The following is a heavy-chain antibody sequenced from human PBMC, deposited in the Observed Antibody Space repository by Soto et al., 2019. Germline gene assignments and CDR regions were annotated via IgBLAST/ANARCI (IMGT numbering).Heavy chain of an antibody. CDR2: IYYSGST. Sequence: QVQLQESAPGLVKPSQTLSLTCTVSGGSISSGDYYWSWIRQPPGKGLEWIGYIYYSGSTYYNPYRKIRVTISEDTSKNQFSLKLSSVTAADTAVYYCARMGGTPWVQLCPFDYWGQGTLVTVSS. J-gene: IGHJ4*02. CDR1: GGSISSGDYY. D-gene: IGHD5-18*01. V-gene: IGHV4-30-4*01. CDR3: ARMGGTPWVQLCPFDY.